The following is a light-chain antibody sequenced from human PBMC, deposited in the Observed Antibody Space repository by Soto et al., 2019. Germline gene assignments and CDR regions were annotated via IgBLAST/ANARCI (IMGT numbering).Light chain of an antibody. V-gene: IGKV1-9*01. Sequence: DIQLTQSPSFLSASVGDRVTITCRASQDISNYLAWYLQKPGEAPKFLIYATSTLQSGVPPRFSGSGSGTEFTHTISSLQPEDFATYYCQQVNSYPLTFGGGTKVEIK. J-gene: IGKJ4*01. CDR1: QDISNY. CDR3: QQVNSYPLT. CDR2: ATS.